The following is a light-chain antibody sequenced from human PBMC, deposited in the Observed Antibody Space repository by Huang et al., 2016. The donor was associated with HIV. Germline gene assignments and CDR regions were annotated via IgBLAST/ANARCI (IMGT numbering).Light chain of an antibody. CDR1: QTGSDN. Sequence: EIVMTQTPVTLSVSPGERATLPCRASQTGSDNLAWYQQKSGQPPRVLSFGAFTRATGVPARFSGSGSGTEFTLTISNLQSEDFAVYYCQQYNKWPRTFGQGTKVEI. CDR2: GAF. CDR3: QQYNKWPRT. V-gene: IGKV3-15*01. J-gene: IGKJ1*01.